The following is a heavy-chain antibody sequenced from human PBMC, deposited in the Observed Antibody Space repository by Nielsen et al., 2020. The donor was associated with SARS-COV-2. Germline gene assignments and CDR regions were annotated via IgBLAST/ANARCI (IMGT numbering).Heavy chain of an antibody. CDR2: ISSSSSYI. J-gene: IGHJ4*02. V-gene: IGHV3-21*04. Sequence: GESLKISCAASGFTFSSYSMNWVRQAPGKGLEWVSSISSSSSYIYYADSVKGRFTISRDNAKNSLYLQMNSLRAEDTAVYYCAKGWALAVAAGTGGDYWGQGTLVTVSS. CDR3: AKGWALAVAAGTGGDY. CDR1: GFTFSSYS. D-gene: IGHD6-13*01.